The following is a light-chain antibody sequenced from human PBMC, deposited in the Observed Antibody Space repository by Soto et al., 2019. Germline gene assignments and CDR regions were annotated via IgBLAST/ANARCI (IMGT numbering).Light chain of an antibody. CDR3: QQHHSTPLT. CDR1: QMVLYSSTGRNY. CDR2: WAS. Sequence: DIVMTHSPDSLALSLCERATINCNSSQMVLYSSTGRNYLVWYQQKAGQPPKLLIYWASTRESGVPDRFSGSGSGTDFTLTISNLQAEDVAVYYCQQHHSTPLTFGQGTRLEI. V-gene: IGKV4-1*01. J-gene: IGKJ5*01.